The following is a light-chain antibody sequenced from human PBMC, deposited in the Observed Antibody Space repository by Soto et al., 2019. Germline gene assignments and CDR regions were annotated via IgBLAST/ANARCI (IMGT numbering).Light chain of an antibody. CDR1: QSVSSDY. CDR3: QHYDNTPPSVT. V-gene: IGKV3-20*01. CDR2: GAS. Sequence: EIVLTQSPDTLSLSPGERATLSCRASQSVSSDYLVWYQQKPGQAPRLLIYGASRRATGIPDRFSGGGSGTDFILNISRLEPEDFAVYYCQHYDNTPPSVTFGPGTKWISN. J-gene: IGKJ3*01.